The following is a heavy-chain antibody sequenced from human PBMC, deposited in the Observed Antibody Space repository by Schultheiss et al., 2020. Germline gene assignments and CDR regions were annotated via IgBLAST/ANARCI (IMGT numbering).Heavy chain of an antibody. Sequence: GESLKISCAASGFTFSSYGMHWVRQAPGKGLEWVAVISYDGSNKYYADSVKGRFTISRDNSKNTLYLQMNSLRAEDTAVYYCAREGGYDPNWFDPWGQGTRGTVAS. CDR2: ISYDGSNK. D-gene: IGHD5-12*01. CDR3: AREGGYDPNWFDP. V-gene: IGHV3-30*03. J-gene: IGHJ5*02. CDR1: GFTFSSYG.